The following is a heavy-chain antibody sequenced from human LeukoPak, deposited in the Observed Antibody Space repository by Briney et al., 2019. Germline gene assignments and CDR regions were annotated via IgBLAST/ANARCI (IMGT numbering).Heavy chain of an antibody. D-gene: IGHD5-12*01. CDR1: GFTFRCYV. J-gene: IGHJ6*03. Sequence: PGGSLRLSCAASGFTFRCYVMHWLRQAPGKGLEGVAIIRYDGTNKYYADSVKGRFTISRDNSKNTLYLQMNSLRAEDTAVYYRPKGSGYEAQYYSDYMDVWGKGTTVTISS. V-gene: IGHV3-30*02. CDR2: IRYDGTNK. CDR3: PKGSGYEAQYYSDYMDV.